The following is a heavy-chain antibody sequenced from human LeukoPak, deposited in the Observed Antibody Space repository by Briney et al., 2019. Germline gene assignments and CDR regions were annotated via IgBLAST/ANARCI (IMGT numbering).Heavy chain of an antibody. V-gene: IGHV1-2*02. CDR2: INPNSGGT. D-gene: IGHD3-10*01. Sequence: ASVKVFCKASGYTFTGYYMHWVRQAPGQGLEWMGWINPNSGGTNYAQKFQGRVTMTRDTSISTAYMELSRLRSDDTAVYYCARDGGLLWFGNIDYWGQGTLVTVSS. CDR3: ARDGGLLWFGNIDY. J-gene: IGHJ4*02. CDR1: GYTFTGYY.